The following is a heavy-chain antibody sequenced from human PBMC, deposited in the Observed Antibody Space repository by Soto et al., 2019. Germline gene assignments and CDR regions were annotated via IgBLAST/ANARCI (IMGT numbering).Heavy chain of an antibody. CDR2: IYYSGST. V-gene: IGHV4-59*01. J-gene: IGHJ6*02. CDR1: GGSISSYY. D-gene: IGHD3-3*01. Sequence: ETLSLTCTVSGGSISSYYWSWIRQPPGKGLEWIGYIYYSGSTNYNPSLKSRVTISVDTSKNQFSLKLSSVTAADTAVYYCARIQSGIFGVVKPYYYYGMDVWGQGTTVTVSS. CDR3: ARIQSGIFGVVKPYYYYGMDV.